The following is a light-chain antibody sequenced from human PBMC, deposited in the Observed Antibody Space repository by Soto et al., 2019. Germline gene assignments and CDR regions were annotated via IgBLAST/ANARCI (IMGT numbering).Light chain of an antibody. J-gene: IGKJ4*01. Sequence: EIVMTQSPATLSVSPGERDTLSCRASQSVSSNLAWYQKKSGQAPRLLIFGASTRATGIPARFGGSGSGTEFTLTISSLQSEDFAVYYCQHYKNWPLTFGGGTKVEIK. CDR1: QSVSSN. CDR2: GAS. CDR3: QHYKNWPLT. V-gene: IGKV3-15*01.